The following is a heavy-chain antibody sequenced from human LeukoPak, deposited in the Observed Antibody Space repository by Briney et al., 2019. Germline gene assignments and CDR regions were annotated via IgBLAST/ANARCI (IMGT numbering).Heavy chain of an antibody. CDR3: ARPYLRGTVVNNWFDP. J-gene: IGHJ5*02. Sequence: SETLSLTCAVYGGSFSGYYWSWIRQPPGKGLEWIGEINHSGSTNYNPSLKSRVTISVDTSKNQFSLKLSSVTAADTAVYYCARPYLRGTVVNNWFDPWGQGTLVTVSS. V-gene: IGHV4-34*01. CDR1: GGSFSGYY. CDR2: INHSGST. D-gene: IGHD4-23*01.